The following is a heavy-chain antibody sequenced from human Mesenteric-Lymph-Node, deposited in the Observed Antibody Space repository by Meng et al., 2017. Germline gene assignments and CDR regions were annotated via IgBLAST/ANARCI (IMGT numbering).Heavy chain of an antibody. D-gene: IGHD2-21*02. J-gene: IGHJ4*02. CDR1: GYSFTTYG. V-gene: IGHV1-3*01. CDR3: AKSSLHAGTLYFDS. CDR2: VNAASGNT. Sequence: QVQLVQSGAEVKNPGALVKVSCKTSGYSFTTYGIHWVRQAPGQSLEWMGWVNAASGNTRYSQKFQDRVTINRDTSASSAYMEVSSLRSEDTAVYYCAKSSLHAGTLYFDSWGQGTLVTVSS.